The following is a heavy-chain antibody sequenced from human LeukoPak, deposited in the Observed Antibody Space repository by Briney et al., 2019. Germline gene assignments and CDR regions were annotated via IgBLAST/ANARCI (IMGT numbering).Heavy chain of an antibody. D-gene: IGHD3-10*01. CDR3: ARDQYYYGSGSLVYFDY. Sequence: GASVKVSCKASGYTFTSYGISWVRQAPGQGLEWMARIIPILGIANYAQKFQGRVTITADKSTSTAYMELSSLRSEDTAVCYCARDQYYYGSGSLVYFDYWGQGTLVTVSS. V-gene: IGHV1-69*04. CDR1: GYTFTSYG. CDR2: IIPILGIA. J-gene: IGHJ4*02.